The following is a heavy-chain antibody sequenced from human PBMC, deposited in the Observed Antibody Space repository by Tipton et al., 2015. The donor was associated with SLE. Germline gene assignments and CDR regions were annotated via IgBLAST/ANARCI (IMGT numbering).Heavy chain of an antibody. CDR2: IYYSGST. V-gene: IGHV4-61*01. D-gene: IGHD1-26*01. CDR1: GGSISSSSYY. CDR3: ARDAPAIYSGSDY. J-gene: IGHJ4*02. Sequence: TLSLTCTVSGGSISSSSYYWGWIRQPPGKGLEWIGYIYYSGSTNYNPSLKSRVTISVDTSKNQFSLKLSSVTAADTAVYYCARDAPAIYSGSDYWGQGTLVTVSS.